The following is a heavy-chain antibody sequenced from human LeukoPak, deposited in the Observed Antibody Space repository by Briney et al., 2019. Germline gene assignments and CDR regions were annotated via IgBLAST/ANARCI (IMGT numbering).Heavy chain of an antibody. D-gene: IGHD4/OR15-4a*01. Sequence: SQTLSLTCTVSGGSISSGDYYWSWIRQHPGKGLEWIGYIYYSGSTSYNPSLKSRVTISVDRSKNQFSLKLSSVTAADTAVYYCARGLTSLNWFDPWGQGTLVTVSS. CDR1: GGSISSGDYY. V-gene: IGHV4-30-4*08. CDR2: IYYSGST. CDR3: ARGLTSLNWFDP. J-gene: IGHJ5*02.